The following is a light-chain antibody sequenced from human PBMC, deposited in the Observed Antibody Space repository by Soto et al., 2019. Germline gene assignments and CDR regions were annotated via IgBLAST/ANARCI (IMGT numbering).Light chain of an antibody. CDR3: CSLTTSHTYV. V-gene: IGLV2-14*03. CDR1: STDFGDDKY. Sequence: QSVLTQPASVSGSPGQSITMSCTGSSTDFGDDKYVSWYQQHPGKAPKLMIYHVTYRPSGVSNRYSGSKSGNSASLTISGLQADDEADYYCCSLTTSHTYVFGSGTKVTVL. CDR2: HVT. J-gene: IGLJ1*01.